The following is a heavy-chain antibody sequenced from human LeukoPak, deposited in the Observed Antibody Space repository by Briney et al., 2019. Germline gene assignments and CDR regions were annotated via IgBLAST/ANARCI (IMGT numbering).Heavy chain of an antibody. J-gene: IGHJ4*02. Sequence: GRSLRLSCAASGFTFSSYAMHWVRQAPGKGLEWVAVISYDGSNKYYADSVKSRFTISRDNSKNTLYLQMNSLRAEDTAVYYCAREWGGGTVTTFDYWGQGTLVTVSS. CDR3: AREWGGGTVTTFDY. V-gene: IGHV3-30*04. D-gene: IGHD4-17*01. CDR1: GFTFSSYA. CDR2: ISYDGSNK.